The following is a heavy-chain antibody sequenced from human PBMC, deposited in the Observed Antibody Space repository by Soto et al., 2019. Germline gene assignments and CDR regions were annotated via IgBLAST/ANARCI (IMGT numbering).Heavy chain of an antibody. CDR2: ISLYSDGT. V-gene: IGHV1-18*01. CDR3: ARVVPGAEAWFGP. CDR1: GYTFSNYG. J-gene: IGHJ5*02. D-gene: IGHD2-2*01. Sequence: QVQLVQSGGEVKRPGASVKVSCKTSGYTFSNYGITWVRQAPGQPLEWLGWISLYSDGTNYAQKFHGRVSMTTDTSTTTAYMELRSLRSDDTAVYYCARVVPGAEAWFGPWGKGTLVTVSS.